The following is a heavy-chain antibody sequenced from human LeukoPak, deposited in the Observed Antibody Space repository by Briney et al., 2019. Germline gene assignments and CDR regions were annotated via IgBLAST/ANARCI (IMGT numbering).Heavy chain of an antibody. D-gene: IGHD6-13*01. CDR3: ARDKSSYSSSWHRFFDY. V-gene: IGHV3-30*04. CDR2: ISHDGTNK. CDR1: GFTFRGYS. Sequence: AGSLRLSCAASGFTFRGYSMNWVRQAPGKGLEWVSDISHDGTNKHYADSVKGRFTISRDNSQNTLFLQMHSLRVEDMGVYYCARDKSSYSSSWHRFFDYWGQGTLVTVSA. J-gene: IGHJ4*02.